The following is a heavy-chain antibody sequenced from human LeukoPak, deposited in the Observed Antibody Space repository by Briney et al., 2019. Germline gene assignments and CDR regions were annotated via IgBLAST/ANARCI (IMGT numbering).Heavy chain of an antibody. J-gene: IGHJ6*04. V-gene: IGHV1-24*01. CDR3: VVRGVNEDFYYYDMDV. Sequence: ASVKVSCKVSGYTLTELSMHWVRQAPGKGLEWMGGFDPEDGETIYAQKFQGRVTMTEDTSTDTAYMELSSLRSEDTAVYYCVVRGVNEDFYYYDMDVWGKGTTVTVSS. CDR2: FDPEDGET. CDR1: GYTLTELS. D-gene: IGHD3-10*01.